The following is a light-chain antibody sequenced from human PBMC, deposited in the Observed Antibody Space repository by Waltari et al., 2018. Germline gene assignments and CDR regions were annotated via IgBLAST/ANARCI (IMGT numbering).Light chain of an antibody. CDR1: RLGSKS. J-gene: IGLJ2*01. Sequence: SYVLTQPPSESVAPGEAARITCGGARLGSKSVHWYQQKPGQAPTLVIYSDSDRPAGIPERFSGYNSGNTATLTITRVEAGDEAEYYCQVWDGATDQVVFGGGTELTVL. CDR2: SDS. V-gene: IGLV3-21*04. CDR3: QVWDGATDQVV.